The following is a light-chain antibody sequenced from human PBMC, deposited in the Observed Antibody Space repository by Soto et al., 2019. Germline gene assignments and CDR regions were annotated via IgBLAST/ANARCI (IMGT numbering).Light chain of an antibody. CDR3: AAWDDSLNGWV. CDR1: SSDVGGYDY. Sequence: QSVLTQPASVSGSPGQSITISCTGTSSDVGGYDYVSWYQQHPGKAPKVMIFEVSNRPSGVSDRFSGSKSGNSASLTISGLQAEDEAHYYCAAWDDSLNGWVFGGGTQLTVL. J-gene: IGLJ3*02. CDR2: EVS. V-gene: IGLV2-14*01.